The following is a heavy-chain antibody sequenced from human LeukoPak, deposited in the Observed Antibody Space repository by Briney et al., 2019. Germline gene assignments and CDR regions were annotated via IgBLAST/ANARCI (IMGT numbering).Heavy chain of an antibody. D-gene: IGHD4-17*01. Sequence: GGSLRLSCAASGFTFSSYSMNWVREAPGKGLEWVSSISSSRSYIYYADSVKGRFTISRDNATNSLYLQMNSLRAEDTAVYYCARDPDNDYGDYLNWFDPWGQGTLVTVSS. J-gene: IGHJ5*02. CDR2: ISSSRSYI. V-gene: IGHV3-21*01. CDR1: GFTFSSYS. CDR3: ARDPDNDYGDYLNWFDP.